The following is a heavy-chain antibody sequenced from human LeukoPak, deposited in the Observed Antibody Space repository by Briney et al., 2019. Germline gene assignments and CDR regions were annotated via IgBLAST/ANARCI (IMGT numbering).Heavy chain of an antibody. CDR2: FTYSGST. CDR3: ASLGSGYHLDY. J-gene: IGHJ4*02. Sequence: PSETLSLTCTVSGGSIAGSSYFWAWLRQPPGKGLEWIGSFTYSGSTHYNPSLKSRVTISVDTSKNQFSLKLSSVTAADTAVYYCASLGSGYHLDYWGQGTLVTVSS. D-gene: IGHD5-12*01. CDR1: GGSIAGSSYF. V-gene: IGHV4-39*07.